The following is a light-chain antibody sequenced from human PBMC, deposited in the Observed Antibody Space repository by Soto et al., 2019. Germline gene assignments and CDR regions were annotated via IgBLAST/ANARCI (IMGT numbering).Light chain of an antibody. J-gene: IGLJ1*01. CDR3: AAWDVRLKGVV. CDR1: SSNIGINT. Sequence: QSVLTQPPSASGTPGQRVTFSCSGSSSNIGINTVNWYRQLPGTAPQLLISDNHRRPSGVPDRFSGSKSGTSASLAISGLQSEDEATYFCAAWDVRLKGVVFGTGTKVTVL. CDR2: DNH. V-gene: IGLV1-44*01.